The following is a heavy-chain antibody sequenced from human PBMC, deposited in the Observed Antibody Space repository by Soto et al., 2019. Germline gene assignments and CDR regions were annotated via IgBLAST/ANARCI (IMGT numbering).Heavy chain of an antibody. CDR2: MNPNSGNT. CDR1: GYTFTNYD. D-gene: IGHD3-3*01. V-gene: IGHV1-8*01. CDR3: ARHPYYDFWSGYYGGFDY. Sequence: GASVKVSCKTSGYTFTNYDINWVRQAPGQGLEWMGWMNPNSGNTGYAQQFQGRVSMTRNTAISTAYLQWSSLKASDTAMYYCARHPYYDFWSGYYGGFDYWGQGTLVTVSS. J-gene: IGHJ4*02.